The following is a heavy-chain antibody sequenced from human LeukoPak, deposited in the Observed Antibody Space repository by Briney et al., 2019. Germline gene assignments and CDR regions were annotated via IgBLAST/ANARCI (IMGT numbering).Heavy chain of an antibody. CDR1: GFNVSSNY. J-gene: IGHJ6*02. V-gene: IGHV3-53*01. D-gene: IGHD3-3*01. CDR3: ARVGDFWSYYYYNMDV. Sequence: GGSLRLSCAASGFNVSSNYMSWVRQAPGKGLEWVSFIYSGGTTYYADSVKGRFTISRDTSMNTLYLQMNSLRAEDTATYYCARVGDFWSYYYYNMDVWGQGTTVTVSS. CDR2: IYSGGTT.